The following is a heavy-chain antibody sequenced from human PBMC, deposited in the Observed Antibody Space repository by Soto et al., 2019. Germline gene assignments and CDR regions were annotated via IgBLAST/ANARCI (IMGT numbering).Heavy chain of an antibody. D-gene: IGHD6-13*01. Sequence: SQTLSLTCAISVDSVSSNSVTWNWIRQSPSRGLEWLGRTYYRSKWYNDYTLSVKSRITINPDTSKNQFSLQLSSVTPEDTAVYYCTRARSSSWDYFYGMDVWGQGTTVTVSS. CDR3: TRARSSSWDYFYGMDV. CDR2: TYYRSKWYN. J-gene: IGHJ6*02. V-gene: IGHV6-1*01. CDR1: VDSVSSNSVT.